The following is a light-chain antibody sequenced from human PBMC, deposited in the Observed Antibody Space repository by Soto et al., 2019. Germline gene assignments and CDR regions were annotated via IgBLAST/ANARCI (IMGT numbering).Light chain of an antibody. CDR3: QQNYSTLQT. J-gene: IGKJ1*01. CDR1: QSISSY. V-gene: IGKV1-39*01. CDR2: GAS. Sequence: EILMTQSPSSLSVSVGEIATIYFSASQSISSYLTWYQQKPGKAPRLLIYGASSRATGIPARFSGSGSGTDFTLTISSLQPEDFATYYCQQNYSTLQTFGQGTKVDIK.